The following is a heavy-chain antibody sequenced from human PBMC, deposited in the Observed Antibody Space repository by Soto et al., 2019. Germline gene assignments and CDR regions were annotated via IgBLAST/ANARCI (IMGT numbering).Heavy chain of an antibody. Sequence: QVQLVQSGAEEKKPGASVKVSCKASGYTFTGYAMHWVRQAPGQRLEWMGWINAGNGNTKYSQKFQGRVTITRDTPASTAYMELRSLRSEDTAVYYCARAVAVPADLAYWGQGTLVPVSS. CDR2: INAGNGNT. CDR3: ARAVAVPADLAY. V-gene: IGHV1-3*05. D-gene: IGHD6-19*01. J-gene: IGHJ4*02. CDR1: GYTFTGYA.